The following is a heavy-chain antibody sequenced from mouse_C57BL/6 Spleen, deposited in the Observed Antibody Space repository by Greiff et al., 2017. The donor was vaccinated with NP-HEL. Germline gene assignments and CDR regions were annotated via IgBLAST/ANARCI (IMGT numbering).Heavy chain of an antibody. Sequence: EVQGVESGGGLVKPGGSLKLSCAASGFTFSSYAMSWVRQTPEKRLEWVATISDGGSYTYYPDNVKGRFTISRDNAKNNLYLQMSHLKSEDTAMYYCARDHGSSPGAYWGQGTLVTVSA. D-gene: IGHD1-1*01. CDR2: ISDGGSYT. CDR3: ARDHGSSPGAY. J-gene: IGHJ3*01. V-gene: IGHV5-4*01. CDR1: GFTFSSYA.